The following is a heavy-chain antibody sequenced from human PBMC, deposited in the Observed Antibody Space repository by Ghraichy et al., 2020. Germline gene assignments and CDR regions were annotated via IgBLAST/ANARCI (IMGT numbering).Heavy chain of an antibody. V-gene: IGHV3-7*01. CDR2: IKQDGSGR. CDR3: ARDTDCRSMTCYVQLDY. J-gene: IGHJ4*02. D-gene: IGHD2-2*01. Sequence: GGSLRLSCAASGFTFSSYFMSWVRQAPGKGLEWVANIKQDGSGRTYVDSVKGRFTISRDNAKNSLYLQMNSLRAEDTAVYHCARDTDCRSMTCYVQLDYWGQGTLVTVAS. CDR1: GFTFSSYF.